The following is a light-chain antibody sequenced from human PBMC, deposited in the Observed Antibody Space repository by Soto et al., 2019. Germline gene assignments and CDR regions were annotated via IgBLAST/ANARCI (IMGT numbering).Light chain of an antibody. Sequence: SYELTQPPSVSVSPGQTASITCSGDKLGNKYACWYQQKPGQSPVRVIYQDIKRPSGIPERFSGSNSGNTATLTISGTQAMDDADYYCQAWDSSTVVFGGGTKLTVL. CDR2: QDI. J-gene: IGLJ2*01. V-gene: IGLV3-1*01. CDR3: QAWDSSTVV. CDR1: KLGNKY.